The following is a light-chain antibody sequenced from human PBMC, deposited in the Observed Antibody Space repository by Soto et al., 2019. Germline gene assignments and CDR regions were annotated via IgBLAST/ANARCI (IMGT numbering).Light chain of an antibody. J-gene: IGKJ2*01. CDR1: QSINIY. V-gene: IGKV1-5*03. Sequence: DIQVTQSPATLSASVGDRVTIICRASQSINIYLAWYRQKPGKAPELLIYQASILEPGVPSRFSGRGSGTEFTLTISSLQPDDFATYCCQQYSRYSAFGQGTKVDIK. CDR2: QAS. CDR3: QQYSRYSA.